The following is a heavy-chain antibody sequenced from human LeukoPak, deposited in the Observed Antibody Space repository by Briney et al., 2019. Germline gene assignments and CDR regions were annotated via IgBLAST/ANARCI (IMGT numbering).Heavy chain of an antibody. D-gene: IGHD6-13*01. CDR2: ISSSGSTI. CDR1: GFPFSDYY. Sequence: GGSLRLSCAASGFPFSDYYMSWIRHAPGKGLEWVSYISSSGSTIKYADSVKGRFTISRDNAKNSLYLQMNSLGAEDTAVYYCARYYSASSSSRFDYWGQGTLVTVSS. CDR3: ARYYSASSSSRFDY. V-gene: IGHV3-11*01. J-gene: IGHJ4*02.